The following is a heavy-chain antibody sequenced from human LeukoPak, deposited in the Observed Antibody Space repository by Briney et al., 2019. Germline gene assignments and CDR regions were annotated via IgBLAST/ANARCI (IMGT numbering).Heavy chain of an antibody. CDR1: GYTFTGYY. CDR3: ARPHCSSTSCYAETQNWFDP. D-gene: IGHD2-2*01. J-gene: IGHJ5*02. CDR2: INPNGGGT. V-gene: IGHV1-2*06. Sequence: ASVTVSCKASGYTFTGYYMHWVRQAPGQGLEWMGRINPNGGGTNYAQKFQGRVTMTRDTSISTAYMELSRLRSDDTAVYYCARPHCSSTSCYAETQNWFDPWGQGTLVTVSS.